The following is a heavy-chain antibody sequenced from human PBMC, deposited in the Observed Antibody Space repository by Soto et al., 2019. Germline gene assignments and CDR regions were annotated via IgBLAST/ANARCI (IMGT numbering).Heavy chain of an antibody. D-gene: IGHD2-15*01. Sequence: SETLSLTCAVYGGSFSGYYWSWIRQPPGKGLEWIGEINHSGSTNYNPSPKSRVTISVDTSKNQFSLKLSSVTAADTAVYYCGRTNAATGLYYGMDVWGQGTTVTVSS. J-gene: IGHJ6*02. V-gene: IGHV4-34*01. CDR1: GGSFSGYY. CDR2: INHSGST. CDR3: GRTNAATGLYYGMDV.